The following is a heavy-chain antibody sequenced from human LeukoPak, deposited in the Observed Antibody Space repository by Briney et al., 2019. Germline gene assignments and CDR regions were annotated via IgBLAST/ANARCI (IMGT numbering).Heavy chain of an antibody. V-gene: IGHV1-69*06. J-gene: IGHJ6*03. Sequence: SVKVSCKAFGYTFTNYGISWVRQAPGQGLEWMGWIIPIFGTANYAQKFQGRVTITADKSTSTAYMELSSLRSEDTAVYYCARGPQEDYMDVWGKGTTVTVSS. CDR3: ARGPQEDYMDV. CDR2: IIPIFGTA. CDR1: GYTFTNYG.